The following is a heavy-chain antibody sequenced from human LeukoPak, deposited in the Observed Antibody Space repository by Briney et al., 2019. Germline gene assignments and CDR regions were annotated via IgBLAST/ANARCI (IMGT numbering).Heavy chain of an antibody. CDR1: GFTFSSSA. CDR2: ISASGGST. V-gene: IGHV3-23*01. Sequence: GGSLRLSCAASGFTFSSSAMSWVRQVPGKGLEWVSGISASGGSTYYADSVRGRFTISRDNSKNTLYVQMNSLRDEDTAVYYCAKGYSSSSGENHLDYWGQGTLVTVSS. J-gene: IGHJ4*02. CDR3: AKGYSSSSGENHLDY. D-gene: IGHD6-6*01.